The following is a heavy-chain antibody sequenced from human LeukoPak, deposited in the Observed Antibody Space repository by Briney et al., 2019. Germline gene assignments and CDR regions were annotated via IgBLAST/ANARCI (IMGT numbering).Heavy chain of an antibody. Sequence: ASVKVSCKASGYTFTGYYMHWVRQAPGQGLEWMGGIIPIFGTANYAQKFQGRVTITADESTSTAYMELSSLRSEDTAVYYCAREEDSYGTGYFDLWGRGTLVTVSS. J-gene: IGHJ2*01. V-gene: IGHV1-69*13. CDR3: AREEDSYGTGYFDL. CDR2: IIPIFGTA. D-gene: IGHD5-18*01. CDR1: GYTFTGYY.